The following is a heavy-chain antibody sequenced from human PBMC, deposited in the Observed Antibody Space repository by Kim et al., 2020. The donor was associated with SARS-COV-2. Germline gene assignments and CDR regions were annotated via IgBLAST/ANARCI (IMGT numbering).Heavy chain of an antibody. CDR3: ARIGRDGYNYRWFDP. J-gene: IGHJ5*02. Sequence: GGSLRLSCAASGFTFSSYAMHWVRQAPGKGLEWVAVISYDGSNKYYADSVKGRFTISRDNSKNTLYLQMNSLRAEDTAVYYCARIGRDGYNYRWFDPWG. CDR1: GFTFSSYA. V-gene: IGHV3-30*04. CDR2: ISYDGSNK. D-gene: IGHD5-12*01.